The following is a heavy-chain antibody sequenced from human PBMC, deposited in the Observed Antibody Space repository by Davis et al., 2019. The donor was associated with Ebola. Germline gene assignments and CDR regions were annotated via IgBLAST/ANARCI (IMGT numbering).Heavy chain of an antibody. V-gene: IGHV6-1*01. J-gene: IGHJ6*04. D-gene: IGHD5-18*01. Sequence: PSETLSLTCAISGVSVSSGGWNWIRQSPSRGLEWLGRTYYSSKWYNDYAVSVKSRITINPDTSKNQFSLQLNSVTPEDTALYYCARGWLRAGMDVWGEGTTVTVSS. CDR2: TYYSSKWYN. CDR1: GVSVSSGG. CDR3: ARGWLRAGMDV.